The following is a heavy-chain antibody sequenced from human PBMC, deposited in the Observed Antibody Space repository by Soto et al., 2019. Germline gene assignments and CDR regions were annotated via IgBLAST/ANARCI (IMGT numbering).Heavy chain of an antibody. CDR1: GYTFTGYY. V-gene: IGHV1-2*04. J-gene: IGHJ6*02. CDR2: INPNSGGT. D-gene: IGHD3-10*01. CDR3: ARNYCGSGSYFGEGYYYYYGMDV. Sequence: QVQLVQSGAEVKKPGASVKVSCKASGYTFTGYYMHWVRQAPGQGLEWMGWINPNSGGTNYAQKFQGWVTMTRDTSISTAYMELSRLRSDDTAVYYCARNYCGSGSYFGEGYYYYYGMDVWGQGTTVTVSS.